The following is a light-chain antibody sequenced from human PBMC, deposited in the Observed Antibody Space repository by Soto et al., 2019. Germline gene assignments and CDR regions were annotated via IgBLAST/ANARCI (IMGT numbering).Light chain of an antibody. CDR1: QCVSSSS. J-gene: IGKJ4*01. CDR2: GAS. Sequence: EIVLTQYPGTLSLSPGERATLSCRASQCVSSSSLAWYQQKPGQAPRQLIYGASSRATGIPDRFSGSGSGTDFTLTITRLEPEDFAVYYCQHYRTSFGGGTRVEIK. CDR3: QHYRTS. V-gene: IGKV3-20*01.